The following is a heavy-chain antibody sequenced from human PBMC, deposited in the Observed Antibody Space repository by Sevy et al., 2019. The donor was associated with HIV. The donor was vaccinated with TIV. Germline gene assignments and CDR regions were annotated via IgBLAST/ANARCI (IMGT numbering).Heavy chain of an antibody. CDR3: ARLSVNYYDSSGYYTTGHAFDI. Sequence: GGSVRLSCAASGFSVSNSYMSWVRQAPGKGLQWVSVIYSGDSTYYTDSVKGRFTISRDNTKNTRYLQMNSLRAEDTSVYYCARLSVNYYDSSGYYTTGHAFDIWGQGTMVTVSS. J-gene: IGHJ3*02. CDR2: IYSGDST. V-gene: IGHV3-53*01. CDR1: GFSVSNSY. D-gene: IGHD3-22*01.